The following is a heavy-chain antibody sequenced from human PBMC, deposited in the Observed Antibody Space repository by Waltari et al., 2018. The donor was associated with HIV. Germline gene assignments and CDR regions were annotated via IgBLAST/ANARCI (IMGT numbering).Heavy chain of an antibody. D-gene: IGHD3-16*01. CDR1: GFTFSSYS. Sequence: EVQLVESGGGLVKPGGSLRLSCAASGFTFSSYSVAWVRQAPGKGLEWVSSISSSSSHIYYADSVKVRFTISRVNAKNSLYLQMNSLRAEDTAVYYCARLGTDGAFDYWGQGTLVTVSS. J-gene: IGHJ4*02. CDR3: ARLGTDGAFDY. CDR2: ISSSSSHI. V-gene: IGHV3-21*01.